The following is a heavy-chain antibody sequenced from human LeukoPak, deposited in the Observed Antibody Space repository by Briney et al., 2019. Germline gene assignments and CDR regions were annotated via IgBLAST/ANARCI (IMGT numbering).Heavy chain of an antibody. D-gene: IGHD4-17*01. V-gene: IGHV3-21*01. J-gene: IGHJ4*02. Sequence: PGGSLRLSCAASGFTFSSYSMNWVRQAPGKGLEWVSSISSSSSYIYYADSVKGRFTISRDNAKNSLYLQMNSLRAEDTAVYYCARDQLSLGDYGLHPPLDYWGQGTLVTVSS. CDR2: ISSSSSYI. CDR3: ARDQLSLGDYGLHPPLDY. CDR1: GFTFSSYS.